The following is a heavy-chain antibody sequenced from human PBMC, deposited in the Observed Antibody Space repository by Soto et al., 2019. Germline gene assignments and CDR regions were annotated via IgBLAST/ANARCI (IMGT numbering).Heavy chain of an antibody. CDR3: SALYSSSWYNYYYGMDV. V-gene: IGHV1-69*06. J-gene: IGHJ6*02. D-gene: IGHD6-13*01. CDR1: GGTFSSYA. Sequence: SVKVSCKASGGTFSSYAISWVRQAPGQGLEWMGGIIPIFGTANYAQKFRGRVTITADKSTSTAYMELSSLRSEDTAVYYCSALYSSSWYNYYYGMDVWGQGTTVTVSS. CDR2: IIPIFGTA.